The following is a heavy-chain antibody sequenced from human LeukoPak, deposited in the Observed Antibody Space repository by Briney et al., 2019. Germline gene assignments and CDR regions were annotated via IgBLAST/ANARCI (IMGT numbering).Heavy chain of an antibody. V-gene: IGHV1-2*02. CDR2: INPNNGFT. J-gene: IGHJ4*02. D-gene: IGHD2-2*01. CDR3: ARLADCSSSSCRSFDY. CDR1: GCPYTGYL. Sequence: ASVKVSCKGSGCPYTGYLLHWVRQARGRGLAWMGWINPNNGFTNYAQKFQGRVTMTRDTSISTAYMELSRLRSDDTAVYYCARLADCSSSSCRSFDYRGQGTLVTVSS.